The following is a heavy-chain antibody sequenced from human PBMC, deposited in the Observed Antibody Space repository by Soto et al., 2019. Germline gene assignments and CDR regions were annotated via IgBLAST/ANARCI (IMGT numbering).Heavy chain of an antibody. J-gene: IGHJ6*02. CDR2: ISAYNGNT. D-gene: IGHD2-15*01. CDR3: AGEGYCSGGSCYSGGYYYYGMDV. CDR1: GYTFTSYG. Sequence: VSCKASGYTFTSYGISWVRQAPGQGLEWMGWISAYNGNTNYAQKLQGRVTMTTDTSTSTAYMELRSLRSDDTAVYYWAGEGYCSGGSCYSGGYYYYGMDVWGQGTTVTVSS. V-gene: IGHV1-18*01.